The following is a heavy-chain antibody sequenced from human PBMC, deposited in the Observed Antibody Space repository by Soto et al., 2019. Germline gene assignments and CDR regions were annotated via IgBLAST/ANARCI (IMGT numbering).Heavy chain of an antibody. J-gene: IGHJ4*02. Sequence: PSETLSLTCTVSGGSISSYYWSWIRQPPGKGLEWIGYIYYSGSTNYNPSLKSRVTISVDTSKNQFSLMLSSVTAADTAVYYCARARVDYFDYWGQGTLVTVSS. V-gene: IGHV4-59*01. CDR3: ARARVDYFDY. CDR2: IYYSGST. CDR1: GGSISSYY. D-gene: IGHD2-15*01.